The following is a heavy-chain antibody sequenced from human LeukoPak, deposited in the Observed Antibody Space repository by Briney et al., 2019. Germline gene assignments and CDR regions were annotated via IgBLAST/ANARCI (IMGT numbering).Heavy chain of an antibody. CDR2: ISYDGSNK. J-gene: IGHJ6*02. CDR1: GFTFSSYG. V-gene: IGHV3-30*18. D-gene: IGHD3-10*01. Sequence: GGSLRLSCAASGFTFSSYGMQWVRQAPGKGLEWVAVISYDGSNKYYADSVKGRFTISRDNSKNTLYLQMNSLRAEDTAVYYCAKGDGTVWFGELLYVPGFRGMDVWGQGTTVTVSS. CDR3: AKGDGTVWFGELLYVPGFRGMDV.